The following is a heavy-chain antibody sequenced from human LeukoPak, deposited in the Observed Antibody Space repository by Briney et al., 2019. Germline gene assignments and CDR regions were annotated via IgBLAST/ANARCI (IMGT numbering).Heavy chain of an antibody. V-gene: IGHV4-4*09. Sequence: SETLSLTCTVSGGSISSYYWSWIRQPPGKGLEWIGYIYTSGSTNYNPSLKSRVTISVDTSKNQFSLKLSSVTAADTAVYYCARHGRTSSSWFDYWGQGTLVTVSS. D-gene: IGHD6-13*01. CDR3: ARHGRTSSSWFDY. CDR2: IYTSGST. CDR1: GGSISSYY. J-gene: IGHJ4*02.